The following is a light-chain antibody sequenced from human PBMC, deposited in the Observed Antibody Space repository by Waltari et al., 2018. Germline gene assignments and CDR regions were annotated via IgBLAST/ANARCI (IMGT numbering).Light chain of an antibody. CDR2: WAS. J-gene: IGKJ5*01. CDR3: QQFHSTPIT. CDR1: QSVLYTSNNKNN. Sequence: DIVMTQSPDSLAVSLGERATINCKSSQSVLYTSNNKNNLAWFQQKPGQPPKLLIYWASTRESGVPDRVSGSGSGTDFSLTISSLQAEDVAVYFCQQFHSTPITFDQGTRLEI. V-gene: IGKV4-1*01.